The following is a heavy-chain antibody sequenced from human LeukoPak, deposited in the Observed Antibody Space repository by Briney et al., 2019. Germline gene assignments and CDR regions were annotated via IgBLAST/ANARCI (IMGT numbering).Heavy chain of an antibody. Sequence: GGSLRLSCAAFGFTFRSYSMNWVRQAPGQGLEWLSYINSDNSKIYYADSVKGRFTISTDEAKNSLYLQMKSLRVEDTAVYYCARDPDSGGGFDYWGQGTLVTVSS. J-gene: IGHJ4*02. CDR1: GFTFRSYS. V-gene: IGHV3-48*01. CDR2: INSDNSKI. CDR3: ARDPDSGGGFDY. D-gene: IGHD1-14*01.